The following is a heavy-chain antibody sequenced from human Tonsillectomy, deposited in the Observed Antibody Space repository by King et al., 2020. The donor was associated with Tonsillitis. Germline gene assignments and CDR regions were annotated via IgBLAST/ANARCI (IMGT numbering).Heavy chain of an antibody. Sequence: VQLVESGGGLVQPGGSLRLSCAASGFTFSTYAMTWVRQAPGKGLEWVSVMSGAGARTYHADRWKGRLTTSRANSKNTLYLQMNSLRAEDTAVYYCAKCPYDFWSGGLYYAMDVWGQGTTVTVSS. CDR3: AKCPYDFWSGGLYYAMDV. CDR1: GFTFSTYA. D-gene: IGHD3-3*01. J-gene: IGHJ6*02. V-gene: IGHV3-23*04. CDR2: MSGAGART.